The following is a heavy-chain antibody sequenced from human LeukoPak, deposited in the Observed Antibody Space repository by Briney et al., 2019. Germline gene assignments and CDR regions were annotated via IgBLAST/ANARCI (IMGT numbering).Heavy chain of an antibody. D-gene: IGHD6-13*01. V-gene: IGHV3-30*02. CDR3: ARDSYSSSRNDY. CDR2: IRYDGSNK. CDR1: GFTFSTYG. J-gene: IGHJ4*02. Sequence: GGSLRLSCAASGFTFSTYGMHWVRQAPGKGLEWVAFIRYDGSNKHYADSVKGRFTISRDNAKNSLYLQMNSLRAEDTAVYYCARDSYSSSRNDYWGQGTLVTVSS.